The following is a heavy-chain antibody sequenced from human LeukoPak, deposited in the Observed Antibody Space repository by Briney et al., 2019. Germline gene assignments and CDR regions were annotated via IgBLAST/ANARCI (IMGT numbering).Heavy chain of an antibody. D-gene: IGHD2-21*01. V-gene: IGHV1-2*06. CDR3: ARDYGPYPGCSWFDP. Sequence: GASVKVSCKASGYTFTGYYMHWVRQAPGQGLEWMGRINCNGGGTSYAQKFQGRVTMTRDTSISTAYMELDRLTPDDTAVYYCARDYGPYPGCSWFDPWGQGTLVTVSS. CDR1: GYTFTGYY. CDR2: INCNGGGT. J-gene: IGHJ5*02.